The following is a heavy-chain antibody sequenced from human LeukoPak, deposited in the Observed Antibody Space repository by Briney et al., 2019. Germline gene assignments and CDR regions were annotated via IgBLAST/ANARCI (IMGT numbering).Heavy chain of an antibody. CDR3: ARRIAAAGNAFDI. CDR2: IYPGDSNT. CDR1: GDSFNDYW. J-gene: IGHJ3*02. Sequence: GESLKIPCEGSGDSFNDYWIGWVRQMSGKGLEWMGIIYPGDSNTRYSPSFQGQVTISADKSIYTAYLQWSSLRPSDTGIYYCARRIAAAGNAFDIWGHGTRASVSP. V-gene: IGHV5-51*01. D-gene: IGHD6-13*01.